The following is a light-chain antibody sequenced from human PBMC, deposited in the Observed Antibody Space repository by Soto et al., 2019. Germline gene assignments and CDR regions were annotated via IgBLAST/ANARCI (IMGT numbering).Light chain of an antibody. V-gene: IGKV1-5*03. CDR1: QSISSW. Sequence: DIQMTQSPSTLSASVGDRVTITCRASQSISSWLAWYQQKPGKAPNLLIYKASTLVSGVPSRFSGSGSGTQFILTISSRQPDDFACYYCQQYNSYPWTFGQGTKVEIK. CDR3: QQYNSYPWT. CDR2: KAS. J-gene: IGKJ1*01.